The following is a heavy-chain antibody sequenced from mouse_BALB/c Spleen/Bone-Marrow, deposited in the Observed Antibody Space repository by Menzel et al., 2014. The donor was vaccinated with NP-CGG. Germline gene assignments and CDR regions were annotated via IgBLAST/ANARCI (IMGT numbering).Heavy chain of an antibody. CDR1: GFTFNTNA. J-gene: IGHJ4*01. CDR2: IRSKSNNYAT. D-gene: IGHD3-1*01. CDR3: VRESGSMDY. V-gene: IGHV10S3*01. Sequence: EVMLVESSGGLVQPKGSLKLSCAASGFTFNTNAMNWVRQAPGKGLEWVARIRSKSNNYATYYADSVKDRFTISRDDSQSMLYLQMNNLKTEDTAMYYCVRESGSMDYWGQGTSVTVSS.